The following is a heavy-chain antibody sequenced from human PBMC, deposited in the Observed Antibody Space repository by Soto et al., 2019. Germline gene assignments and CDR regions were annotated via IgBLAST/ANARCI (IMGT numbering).Heavy chain of an antibody. Sequence: QVQLQESGPGLVKPSQTLSLTCTVSGGSISSGGYYWSWIRQHPGKGLEWIGYIYYSGSTYYNPSLKIRFTIPVDTSKNQFPLKLSSVTAADTAVYYCASRWGSSDGEYWNWFDPWGQGTLVTVSS. CDR2: IYYSGST. V-gene: IGHV4-31*03. J-gene: IGHJ5*02. D-gene: IGHD4-17*01. CDR3: ASRWGSSDGEYWNWFDP. CDR1: GGSISSGGYY.